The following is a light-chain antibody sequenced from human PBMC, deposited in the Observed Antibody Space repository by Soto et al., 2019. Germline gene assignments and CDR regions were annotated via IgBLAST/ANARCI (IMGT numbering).Light chain of an antibody. CDR2: WAS. Sequence: DIVMTQSPDSLAVSLGERATINCKSSQSVLYNSNSKNYLAWYQQKPGQTPKLLIYWASTRESGVPDRFSGSGSGTDFTLTISGLQAEDVAVYYCQQYYSTPQTFGQGTKVDIK. CDR1: QSVLYNSNSKNY. J-gene: IGKJ1*01. V-gene: IGKV4-1*01. CDR3: QQYYSTPQT.